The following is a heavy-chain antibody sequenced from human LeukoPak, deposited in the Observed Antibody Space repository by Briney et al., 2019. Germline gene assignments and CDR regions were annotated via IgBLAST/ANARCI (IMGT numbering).Heavy chain of an antibody. CDR1: GYTFSSHG. J-gene: IGHJ4*02. D-gene: IGHD4-17*01. CDR2: INSYNGDT. Sequence: ASVKVSCKASGYTFSSHGINWVRQAPGQGLEWMGWINSYNGDTNYAQKFQGRVTLTTDTSTSTAYMELRSLRSDDTAVYYCARVSSFDYGDFTFDYWGQGTLVTVSS. V-gene: IGHV1-18*01. CDR3: ARVSSFDYGDFTFDY.